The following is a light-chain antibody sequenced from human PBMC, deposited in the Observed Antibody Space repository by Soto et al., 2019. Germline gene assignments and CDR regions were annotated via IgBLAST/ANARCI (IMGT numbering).Light chain of an antibody. Sequence: QSALTQPASVSGSPGQSITISCTGTSGDVGGYNYVSWYQQSPGKVPKLIFYAVTNRPSGVSNRFSGSKSGNTASLTISRLQAEDEADYYCSSYTTSGTRVFGGGTKLTVL. J-gene: IGLJ3*02. V-gene: IGLV2-14*01. CDR1: SGDVGGYNY. CDR2: AVT. CDR3: SSYTTSGTRV.